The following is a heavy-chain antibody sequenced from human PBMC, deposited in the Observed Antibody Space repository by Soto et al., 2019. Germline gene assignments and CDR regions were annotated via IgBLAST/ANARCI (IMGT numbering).Heavy chain of an antibody. CDR1: GFTFSDYY. Sequence: GGSLRLSCAASGFTFSDYYMSWIRQAPGKGLEWVSYISSSGSTIYYADSVKGRFTISRDNAKNSLYLQMNSLRAEDTAVYYCVRDGKYSGYDLEDWFDPWGQGTLVTVSS. CDR2: ISSSGSTI. V-gene: IGHV3-11*01. D-gene: IGHD5-12*01. J-gene: IGHJ5*02. CDR3: VRDGKYSGYDLEDWFDP.